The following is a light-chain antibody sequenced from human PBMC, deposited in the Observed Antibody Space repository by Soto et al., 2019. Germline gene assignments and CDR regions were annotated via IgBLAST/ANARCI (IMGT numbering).Light chain of an antibody. CDR3: HNYADSPHT. CDR2: GAS. CDR1: QSVRSGS. Sequence: EIVLTQSPGTLSLSPGEGATLSCRVSQSVRSGSLAWYQQKPGQAPRLLIYGASSRASDIPHRFSGSGSGTDFTLTISRLEPEDFAVYYCHNYADSPHTFGQGTKLEIK. V-gene: IGKV3-20*01. J-gene: IGKJ2*01.